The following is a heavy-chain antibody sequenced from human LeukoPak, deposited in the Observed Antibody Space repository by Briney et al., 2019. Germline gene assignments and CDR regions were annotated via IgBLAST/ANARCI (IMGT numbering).Heavy chain of an antibody. Sequence: SVRVSCKASGGTFSSYAISWVRQAPGQGLEWMGGIIPIFGTANYAQKFQGRVTITADKSTSTAYMELSRLRSDDTAVYYCAKCNSNSSKYYFDYWGQGTLVTVSS. CDR1: GGTFSSYA. D-gene: IGHD4-11*01. V-gene: IGHV1-69*06. CDR3: AKCNSNSSKYYFDY. J-gene: IGHJ4*02. CDR2: IIPIFGTA.